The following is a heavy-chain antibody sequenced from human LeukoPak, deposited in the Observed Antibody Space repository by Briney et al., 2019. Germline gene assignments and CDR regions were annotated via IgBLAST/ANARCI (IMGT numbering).Heavy chain of an antibody. CDR3: AREGNSDCSSTSCYTNFQH. D-gene: IGHD2-2*02. CDR2: IIPILGIA. CDR1: GGTFSSYT. J-gene: IGHJ1*01. Sequence: ASVKVSCKASGGTFSSYTISWVRQAPGQGLEWMGRIIPILGIANYAQKFQGRVTITADKSTGTAYMELSSLRSEDTAVYYCAREGNSDCSSTSCYTNFQHWGQGTLVTVSS. V-gene: IGHV1-69*04.